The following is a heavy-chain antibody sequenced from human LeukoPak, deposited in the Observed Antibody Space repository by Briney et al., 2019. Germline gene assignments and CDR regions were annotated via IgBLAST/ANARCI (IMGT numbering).Heavy chain of an antibody. D-gene: IGHD2-21*02. CDR3: TTRTRYCGGDCYPFDY. CDR1: GFTFTNAW. V-gene: IGHV3-15*01. J-gene: IGHJ4*02. CDR2: IKSKTDGETK. Sequence: GGSLRLSCAASGFTFTNAWMSWIRQAPGEGPEWVGRIKSKTDGETKDYAAPVKGRFTISRDDSKNTLYMEMNSLKTEDTAVYYCTTRTRYCGGDCYPFDYWGQGTLVTVSS.